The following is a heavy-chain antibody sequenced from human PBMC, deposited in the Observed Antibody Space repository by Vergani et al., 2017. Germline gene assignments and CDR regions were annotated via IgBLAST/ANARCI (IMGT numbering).Heavy chain of an antibody. CDR1: GFTLSNYD. D-gene: IGHD4/OR15-4a*01. CDR2: IQFDGSNQ. Sequence: QVQLVESGGGVVQRGGSLRLSCATSGFTLSNYDMQWIREGPGKGLEFVAFIQFDGSNQYYADSVKGRFTLSRDFSKNTLYLQMNSLRTDDTATYYCAKLFRGWCIVYWGQGTQFIFSS. J-gene: IGHJ4*02. CDR3: AKLFRGWCIVY. V-gene: IGHV3-30*02.